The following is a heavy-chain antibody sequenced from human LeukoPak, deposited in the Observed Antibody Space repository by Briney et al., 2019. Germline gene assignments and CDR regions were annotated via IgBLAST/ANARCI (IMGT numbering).Heavy chain of an antibody. CDR3: ACGYDSPYFDY. CDR1: GFTFSSYA. CDR2: ISYDGSNK. D-gene: IGHD5-12*01. V-gene: IGHV3-30*04. Sequence: GGSLRLSCAASGFTFSSYAMHWVRQAPGKGLEWVAVISYDGSNKYYADSVKGRFTIPRDNSKNTLYLQMNSLRAEDTAVYYCACGYDSPYFDYWGQGTLVTVSS. J-gene: IGHJ4*02.